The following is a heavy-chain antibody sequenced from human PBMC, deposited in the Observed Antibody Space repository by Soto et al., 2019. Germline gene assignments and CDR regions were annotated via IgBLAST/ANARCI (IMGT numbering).Heavy chain of an antibody. CDR2: INAGNGNT. V-gene: IGHV1-3*01. J-gene: IGHJ6*02. Sequence: ASVKVSCKASGYTFTSYAMHWVRQAPGQRLEWMGWINAGNGNTKYSQKFQGRVTITRDTSASTAYMELSRLRSEDTAVDYCARDRYDYVWVSYPWDYYYYGMDVCCQGTTVTVS. CDR1: GYTFTSYA. D-gene: IGHD3-16*01. CDR3: ARDRYDYVWVSYPWDYYYYGMDV.